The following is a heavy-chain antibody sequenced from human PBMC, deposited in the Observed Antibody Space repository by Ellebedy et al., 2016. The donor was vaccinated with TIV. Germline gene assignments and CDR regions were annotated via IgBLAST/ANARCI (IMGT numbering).Heavy chain of an antibody. J-gene: IGHJ3*01. V-gene: IGHV3-23*01. CDR3: AKDRVGGDGRWVFDL. CDR1: GFTFSGYA. Sequence: GESLKISCVASGFTFSGYAMSWVRQTPGKRLEWLSGINSRGGTTSYADSVKGRFTISRDNSKNTLYLQMNSLRAGDTAVYYCAKDRVGGDGRWVFDLWGQGTMVTVSS. D-gene: IGHD3-16*01. CDR2: INSRGGTT.